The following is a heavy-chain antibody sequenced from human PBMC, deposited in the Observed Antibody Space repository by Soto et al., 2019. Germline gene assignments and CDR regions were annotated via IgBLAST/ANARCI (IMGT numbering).Heavy chain of an antibody. D-gene: IGHD6-13*01. CDR3: ARNIAAAVWYYYYYYMDV. V-gene: IGHV1-3*01. CDR1: GYTFTSYA. J-gene: IGHJ6*03. Sequence: QVQLVQSGAEVKKPGASVKVSCKASGYTFTSYAMHWVRQAPGQRIEWMGWINAGNGNTKYSQKFQGRVTITRDTSASTANMELSSLRSEDTAVYYCARNIAAAVWYYYYYYMDVWGKGTTVTVSS. CDR2: INAGNGNT.